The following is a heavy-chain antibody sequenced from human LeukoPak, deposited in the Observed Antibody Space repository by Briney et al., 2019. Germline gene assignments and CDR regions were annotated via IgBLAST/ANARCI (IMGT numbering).Heavy chain of an antibody. V-gene: IGHV1-69*05. CDR1: GGTFSSYA. J-gene: IGHJ6*03. CDR2: IIPIFGTA. D-gene: IGHD4-17*01. CDR3: ARVPDGDYPLYYYYMDV. Sequence: GSSVKVSCKASGGTFSSYAISWVRQAPGQGLEWMGGIIPIFGTANYAQKFQGRVTITTDESTSTAYMGLSSLRSEDTAVYYCARVPDGDYPLYYYYMDVWGKGTTVTVSS.